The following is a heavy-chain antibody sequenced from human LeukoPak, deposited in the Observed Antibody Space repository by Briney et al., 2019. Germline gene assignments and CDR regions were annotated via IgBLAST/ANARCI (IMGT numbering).Heavy chain of an antibody. CDR3: ARVGGYCSGGSCYRAFIDY. D-gene: IGHD2-15*01. CDR2: ISSSGSTI. J-gene: IGHJ4*02. CDR1: GFTFSSYE. V-gene: IGHV3-48*03. Sequence: GGSLRLSCAASGFTFSSYEMNWVRQAPGKGLEWVSYISSSGSTIYYADSVKGRFTIPRDNAKNSLYLQMNSLRAEDTAVYYCARVGGYCSGGSCYRAFIDYWGQGTLVTVSS.